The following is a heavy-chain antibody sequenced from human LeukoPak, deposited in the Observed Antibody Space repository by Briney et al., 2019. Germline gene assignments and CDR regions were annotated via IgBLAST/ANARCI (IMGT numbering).Heavy chain of an antibody. J-gene: IGHJ4*02. CDR3: ATLGFSSGYYYYFDH. CDR2: IHHSGAT. V-gene: IGHV4-38-2*02. Sequence: SETLSLTCSVSGHSIINSYYWGWIRQPPGKGLEWIGSIHHSGATYYNPSLKSRVTISLDTSKNQFSLKLSSVTAADTAVYYCATLGFSSGYYYYFDHWGQGTLVTVSS. CDR1: GHSIINSYY. D-gene: IGHD3-22*01.